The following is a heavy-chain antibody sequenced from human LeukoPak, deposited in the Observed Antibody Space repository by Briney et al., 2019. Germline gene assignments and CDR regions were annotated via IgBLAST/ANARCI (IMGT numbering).Heavy chain of an antibody. J-gene: IGHJ4*02. D-gene: IGHD5-18*01. V-gene: IGHV3-66*01. Sequence: GGSLRLSCAASGFTVSSHYVSWVRQAPGKGLEWVSVIYSGGSTYYADSVKGRFTISRDNSKNTLYLQMNSLKAEDTAVYYCARDPDGYRQGHHFDYWGQGTLVTVSS. CDR2: IYSGGST. CDR1: GFTVSSHY. CDR3: ARDPDGYRQGHHFDY.